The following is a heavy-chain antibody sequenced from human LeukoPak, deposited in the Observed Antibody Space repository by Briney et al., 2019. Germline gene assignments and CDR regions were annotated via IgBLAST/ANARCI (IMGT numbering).Heavy chain of an antibody. CDR2: IYYSGST. D-gene: IGHD6-19*01. CDR3: ASRRYSSGWYLVPPYFDY. J-gene: IGHJ4*02. Sequence: PSETLSLTCTVSGGSISSSSYYWGWIRQPPGKGLEWIESIYYSGSTYYNPSLKSRVTISVDTSKNQSSLKLSSVTAADTAVYYCASRRYSSGWYLVPPYFDYWGQGTLVTVSS. CDR1: GGSISSSSYY. V-gene: IGHV4-39*01.